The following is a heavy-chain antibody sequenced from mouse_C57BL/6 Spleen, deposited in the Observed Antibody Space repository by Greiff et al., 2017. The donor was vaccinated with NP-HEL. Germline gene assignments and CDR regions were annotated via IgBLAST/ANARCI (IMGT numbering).Heavy chain of an antibody. CDR1: GYTFTSYW. V-gene: IGHV1-64*01. Sequence: QVQLQPPGAELVKPGASVKLSCKASGYTFTSYWMHWVKQRPGQGLEWIGMIHPNSGSTNYNEKFKSKATLTVDKSSSTAYMQLSSLTSEDSAVYYCARDYYGSNYAMDDWGQGTSVTVSS. J-gene: IGHJ4*01. CDR2: IHPNSGST. D-gene: IGHD1-1*01. CDR3: ARDYYGSNYAMDD.